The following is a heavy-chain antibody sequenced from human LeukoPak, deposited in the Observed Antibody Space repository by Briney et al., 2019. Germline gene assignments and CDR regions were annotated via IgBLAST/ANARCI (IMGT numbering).Heavy chain of an antibody. CDR3: ARIGYSGSYYVGDAFDI. D-gene: IGHD1-26*01. V-gene: IGHV1-46*01. J-gene: IGHJ3*02. CDR1: GYTFTSYY. Sequence: ASVKVSCKASGYTFTSYYMHWVRQAPGQGLEWMGIINPSGGSTSYAQKFQGRVTMTRDTSTSTVYMELSSLRSEDTAVYYCARIGYSGSYYVGDAFDIWGQGTMVTVSS. CDR2: INPSGGST.